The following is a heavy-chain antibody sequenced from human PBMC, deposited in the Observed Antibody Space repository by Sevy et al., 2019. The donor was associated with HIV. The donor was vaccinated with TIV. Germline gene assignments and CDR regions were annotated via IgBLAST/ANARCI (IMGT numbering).Heavy chain of an antibody. CDR3: VHSPRNYYGAAFRFWFDT. V-gene: IGHV2-5*01. J-gene: IGHJ5*02. CDR2: IYWHDEK. CDR1: GFSLSTTGVG. Sequence: SGPTLVNPTQTLTLTCTFSGFSLSTTGVGVGWVRQPPGKALEWLALIYWHDEKRLSPSLKRRLTITKDTSKNQVVLEMTSMAPLDTATYYCVHSPRNYYGAAFRFWFDTWGQGALVTVSS. D-gene: IGHD3-10*01.